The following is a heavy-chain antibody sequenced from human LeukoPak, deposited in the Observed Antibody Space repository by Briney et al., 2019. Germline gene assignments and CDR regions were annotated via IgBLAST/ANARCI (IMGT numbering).Heavy chain of an antibody. CDR2: IYHSGST. D-gene: IGHD4-17*01. V-gene: IGHV4-34*01. CDR3: ARKDYGVDS. CDR1: GGTFSGYY. Sequence: PSEALSLTCAVYGGTFSGYYWSWIRQSPGKGLEWIGYIYHSGSTYYNPSLMSRVTISVDRSKNQFSLKLSSVTAADTAVYYCARKDYGVDSWGQGTLVTVSS. J-gene: IGHJ4*02.